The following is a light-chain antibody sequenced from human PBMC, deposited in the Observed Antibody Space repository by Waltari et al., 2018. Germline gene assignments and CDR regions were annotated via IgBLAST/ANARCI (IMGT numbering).Light chain of an antibody. J-gene: IGKJ4*01. V-gene: IGKV1D-16*01. CDR2: TAS. CDR3: QQYNNYPLT. CDR1: HSVSTW. Sequence: DVQLTQSPSSLSASVGDRVSITCRASHSVSTWVAWYQLKAGKPPKPLISTASNLESGVPSRFSGSGSGTLFTLTITNLQPEDYATYFCQQYNNYPLTFGGGTKVEI.